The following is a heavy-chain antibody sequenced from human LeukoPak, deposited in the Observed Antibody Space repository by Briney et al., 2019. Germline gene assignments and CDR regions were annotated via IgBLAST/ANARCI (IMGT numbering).Heavy chain of an antibody. CDR1: GYTFPGHH. D-gene: IGHD4-23*01. Sequence: GASVNVSCTASGYTFPGHHIHWVRQAPGQGLEWMGWINPKNGGTNYAQKFQGRVTMTRDTSINTAFMELSRLNSDDTAVYFCARDGYGGNSFDYWGQGTLVTVSS. CDR2: INPKNGGT. V-gene: IGHV1-2*02. CDR3: ARDGYGGNSFDY. J-gene: IGHJ4*02.